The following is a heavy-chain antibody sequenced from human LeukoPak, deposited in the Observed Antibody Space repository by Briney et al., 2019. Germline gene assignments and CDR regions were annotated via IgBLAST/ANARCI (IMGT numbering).Heavy chain of an antibody. J-gene: IGHJ5*02. CDR1: GGSISGHY. V-gene: IGHV4-59*08. CDR2: MYYSGST. Sequence: SETLSLTCTVSGGSISGHYWGWIRQPPGKGLEWIAYMYYSGSTYYNPSLKSRVTMSADTSKNQLSLKLSSVTAADTAVYYCARPYYYDSRIDPWGQGILVTVSS. CDR3: ARPYYYDSRIDP. D-gene: IGHD3-22*01.